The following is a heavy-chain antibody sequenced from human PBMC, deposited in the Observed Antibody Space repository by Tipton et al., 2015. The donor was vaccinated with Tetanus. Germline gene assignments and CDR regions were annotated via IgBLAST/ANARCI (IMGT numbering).Heavy chain of an antibody. V-gene: IGHV3-33*01. Sequence: SLRLSCSASGFSVRSYGVHWVRQAPGKGLEWVANVWYDGSHEYYADSVKGRFTISKDNSENTVYLQMTNVRADDTAVYYCAREGATSRELLVGVNLLSWLDPWGQGTLVTVSS. CDR1: GFSVRSYG. CDR3: AREGATSRELLVGVNLLSWLDP. CDR2: VWYDGSHE. D-gene: IGHD3-10*01. J-gene: IGHJ5*02.